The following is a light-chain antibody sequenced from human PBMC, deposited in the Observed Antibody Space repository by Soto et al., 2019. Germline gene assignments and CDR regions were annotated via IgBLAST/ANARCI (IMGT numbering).Light chain of an antibody. CDR1: QGISSY. CDR2: AAS. CDR3: QQHNNWPLT. J-gene: IGKJ4*01. Sequence: IQLTQSPSSLSASVGDRVTITCRASQGISSYLAWYQQKPGKAPKLLIYAASTLQSGVPSRFSGSGSGTDFTLTISSLQSEDFAVYYCQQHNNWPLTFGGGTKVEIK. V-gene: IGKV1-9*01.